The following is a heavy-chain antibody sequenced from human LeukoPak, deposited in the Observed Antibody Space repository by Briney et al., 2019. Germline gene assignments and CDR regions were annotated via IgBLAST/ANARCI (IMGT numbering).Heavy chain of an antibody. CDR1: GGAISSYY. V-gene: IGHV4-59*01. J-gene: IGHJ4*02. CDR3: AKHSSGWYEFDY. CDR2: IYYSGST. Sequence: SETLSLTCTVSGGAISSYYWSWIRQPPGKGLEWIGYIYYSGSTNYNPSLKSRVTISVDTSKNQFSLKLSSVTAADTAVYYCAKHSSGWYEFDYWGQGTLVTVSS. D-gene: IGHD6-19*01.